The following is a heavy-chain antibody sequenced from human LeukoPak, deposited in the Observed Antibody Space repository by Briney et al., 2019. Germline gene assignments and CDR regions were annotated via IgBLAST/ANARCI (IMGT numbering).Heavy chain of an antibody. J-gene: IGHJ4*02. D-gene: IGHD5-24*01. V-gene: IGHV3-33*01. CDR3: ARDRVGYNGGDY. CDR2: IWDDGITK. CDR1: GFTFSSYG. Sequence: GGSLRLSCAASGFTFSSYGMHWVRQAPGKGLEWVAVIWDDGITKHYADSVKGRFTISRDNSKNTLYLQMNSLRAEDTAVYYCARDRVGYNGGDYWGQGTLVTVSS.